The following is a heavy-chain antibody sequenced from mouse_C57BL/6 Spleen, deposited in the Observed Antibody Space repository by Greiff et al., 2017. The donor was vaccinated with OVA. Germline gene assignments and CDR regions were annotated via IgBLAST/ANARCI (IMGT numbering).Heavy chain of an antibody. J-gene: IGHJ3*01. V-gene: IGHV1-64*01. Sequence: QVQLKQPGAELVKPGASVKLSCKASGYTFTSYWMHWVKQRPGQGLEWIGMIHPNSGSTNYNEKFKSKATLTVDKSSSTAYMQLSSLTSEDSAVYYCARLGITTAPFAYWGQGTLVTVSA. CDR1: GYTFTSYW. CDR3: ARLGITTAPFAY. CDR2: IHPNSGST. D-gene: IGHD1-2*01.